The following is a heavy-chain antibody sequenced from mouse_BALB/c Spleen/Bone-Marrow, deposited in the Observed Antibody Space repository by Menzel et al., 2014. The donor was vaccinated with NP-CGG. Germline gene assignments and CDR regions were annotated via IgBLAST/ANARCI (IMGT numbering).Heavy chain of an antibody. Sequence: EVQLQESGGGLVQPGRSLKLSCAASGFDFSGFWMGWVRQAPGKGLEWIGEINPDSSTINYTPSLKDRFIISRDNAKNTLYLQMSKVRSEDTALYYCARLGYYGGFAYWGQGTLVTVSA. CDR2: INPDSSTI. CDR1: GFDFSGFW. CDR3: ARLGYYGGFAY. V-gene: IGHV4-1*02. D-gene: IGHD2-3*01. J-gene: IGHJ3*01.